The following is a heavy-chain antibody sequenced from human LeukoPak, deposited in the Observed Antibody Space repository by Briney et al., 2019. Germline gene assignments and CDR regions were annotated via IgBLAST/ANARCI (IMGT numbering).Heavy chain of an antibody. J-gene: IGHJ3*02. D-gene: IGHD3-10*01. CDR2: IYYSGST. CDR3: ARGKYSAKYGSGSYYNRNGAFDI. CDR1: GGSISSHY. V-gene: IGHV4-59*11. Sequence: SETLSLTCTVSGGSISSHYWSWIRQPPGKGLEWIGYIYYSGSTNYNPSLKSRVTISVDTSKNQFSLKLSSVTAADTAVYYCARGKYSAKYGSGSYYNRNGAFDIWGQGTMVTVSS.